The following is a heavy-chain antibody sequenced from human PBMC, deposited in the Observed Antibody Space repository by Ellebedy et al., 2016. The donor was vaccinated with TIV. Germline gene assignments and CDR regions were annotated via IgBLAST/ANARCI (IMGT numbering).Heavy chain of an antibody. J-gene: IGHJ4*02. Sequence: PGGSLRLSCVASGFKFNTYSMNWVRQALGKGLEWVSSIISSSSYIFYADSVNGRFSISRDNARSSVFLQLSGLRDDDTAVYFCVRASGFDSFFDFWGQGTLVTVSS. V-gene: IGHV3-21*01. CDR3: VRASGFDSFFDF. D-gene: IGHD3-3*01. CDR1: GFKFNTYS. CDR2: IISSSSYI.